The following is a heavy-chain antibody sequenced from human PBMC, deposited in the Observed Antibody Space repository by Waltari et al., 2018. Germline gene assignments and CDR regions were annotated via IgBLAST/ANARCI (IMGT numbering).Heavy chain of an antibody. J-gene: IGHJ3*02. Sequence: QVQLQESGPGLVKPSETLSLTCTVSGGSISSYYWSWIRQPPGKGLEWIGYIYYSGSPTYHPYRKRRVTISVDTPKNQFSLQLSSVTAADTAVYYCARLSIAVAGTPDAFDIWGQGTLVTVSS. CDR2: IYYSGSP. CDR1: GGSISSYY. CDR3: ARLSIAVAGTPDAFDI. V-gene: IGHV4-59*01. D-gene: IGHD6-19*01.